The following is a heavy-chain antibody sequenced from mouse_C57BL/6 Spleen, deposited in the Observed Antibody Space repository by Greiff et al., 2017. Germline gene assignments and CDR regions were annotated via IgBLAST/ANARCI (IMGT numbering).Heavy chain of an antibody. CDR1: GYAFSSSW. Sequence: VQGVESGPELVKPGASVKISCKASGYAFSSSWMNWVKQRPGKGLEWIGRIYPGDGDTNYNGKFKGKATLTADKSSSTAYMQLSSLTSEDSAVYFCARGGTTVVAPMDYWGQGTSVTVSS. CDR3: ARGGTTVVAPMDY. J-gene: IGHJ4*01. V-gene: IGHV1-82*01. CDR2: IYPGDGDT. D-gene: IGHD1-1*01.